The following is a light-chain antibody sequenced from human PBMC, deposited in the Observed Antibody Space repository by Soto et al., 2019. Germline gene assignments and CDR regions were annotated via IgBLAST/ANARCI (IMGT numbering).Light chain of an antibody. Sequence: DIVVTQSPDSLAVPLGERATISCKSSQSVLDRSNNKTYLAWYQHKPGQPPKLLIYWASTRHSGVPDRFSGGGSATHFTLTISSLQAEDVAVYYCHQYFLPPQLFGHGTKVEIK. CDR2: WAS. CDR3: HQYFLPPQL. V-gene: IGKV4-1*01. CDR1: QSVLDRSNNKTY. J-gene: IGKJ1*01.